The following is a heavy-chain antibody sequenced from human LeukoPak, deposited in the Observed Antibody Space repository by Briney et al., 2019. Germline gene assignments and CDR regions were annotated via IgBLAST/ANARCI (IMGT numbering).Heavy chain of an antibody. CDR2: IIPIFVTA. CDR1: GGTFSSYA. Sequence: SVKVSCKASGGTFSSYAISWVRQAAGQGLEWRGRIIPIFVTANYAQKFQGRVTITTDESTSTAYMELSSLMSEDTAVYYCARDHLALGLAAARTETWFDPWGQGTLVTVSS. CDR3: ARDHLALGLAAARTETWFDP. V-gene: IGHV1-69*05. J-gene: IGHJ5*02. D-gene: IGHD6-13*01.